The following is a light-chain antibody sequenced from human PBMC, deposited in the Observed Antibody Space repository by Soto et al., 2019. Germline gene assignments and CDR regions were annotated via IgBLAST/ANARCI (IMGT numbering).Light chain of an antibody. V-gene: IGKV1-5*03. CDR1: HSVRTW. Sequence: DIQLTQSPSTLSAFVGDRVTITCRASHSVRTWLAWYQQKPGKAPKLLLYKASSLESGVPPRFSGSGSGTDFTLSISSLQADDFATYYCQQYDVYPWTFGQGTKVEI. CDR2: KAS. J-gene: IGKJ1*01. CDR3: QQYDVYPWT.